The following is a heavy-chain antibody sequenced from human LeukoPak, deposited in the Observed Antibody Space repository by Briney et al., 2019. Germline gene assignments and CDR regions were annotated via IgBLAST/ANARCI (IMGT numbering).Heavy chain of an antibody. CDR3: ASETSGWYDFDY. D-gene: IGHD6-19*01. CDR1: GFTFSSYS. CDR2: ISSSSSYI. Sequence: GGSLRLSCAASGFTFSSYSMNWVRQAPGKGLEWVSSISSSSSYIYYADSVKGRFTISRDNAKNSLYLQMNSLRAEDTAVYYCASETSGWYDFDYWGQGTLVTVSS. V-gene: IGHV3-21*01. J-gene: IGHJ4*02.